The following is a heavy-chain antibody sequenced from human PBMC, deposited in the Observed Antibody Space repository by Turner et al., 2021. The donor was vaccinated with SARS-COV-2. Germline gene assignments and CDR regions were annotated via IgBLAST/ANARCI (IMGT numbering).Heavy chain of an antibody. V-gene: IGHV3-66*01. CDR3: AREVSGSSNTGVYFDY. Sequence: EVQLVESGGGLVQPGGSLRLSCAASGFTVSRNYMNWVRQAPGKGLEWVSIIYSGGSTCYSDSVKGRFTIARDNSKNTLDLQMNSLRAEDTAVYYCAREVSGSSNTGVYFDYWGQGTLVTVSS. CDR2: IYSGGST. D-gene: IGHD3-10*01. CDR1: GFTVSRNY. J-gene: IGHJ4*02.